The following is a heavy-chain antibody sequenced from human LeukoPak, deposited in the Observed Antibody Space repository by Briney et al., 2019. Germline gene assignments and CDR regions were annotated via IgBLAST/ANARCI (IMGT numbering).Heavy chain of an antibody. CDR3: ARYCGGDCYSPNYGMDV. CDR1: GGSISSGSYY. V-gene: IGHV4-39*01. D-gene: IGHD2-21*02. J-gene: IGHJ6*02. Sequence: SETLSLTCAVSGGSISSGSYYWVWFRQPPGKGLEWIGSIFYSGSTYYNPSLKSRVTLAVDTSKNQISLKLSSVTAADTAVYYCARYCGGDCYSPNYGMDVWGQGTTVTVSS. CDR2: IFYSGST.